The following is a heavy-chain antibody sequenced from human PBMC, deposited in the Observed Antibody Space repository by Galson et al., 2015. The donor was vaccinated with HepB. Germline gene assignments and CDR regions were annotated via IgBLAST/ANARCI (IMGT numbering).Heavy chain of an antibody. V-gene: IGHV1-69*06. Sequence: SVKVSCKASGGTFSSYAISWVRQAPGQGLEWMGGIIPIFGTANYAQKFQGRVTITADKSTSTAYMELSSLRSEDTAVYYCARGGDVVVPAARGMAQYGMDVWGQGTTVTVSS. J-gene: IGHJ6*02. CDR1: GGTFSSYA. CDR3: ARGGDVVVPAARGMAQYGMDV. D-gene: IGHD2-2*01. CDR2: IIPIFGTA.